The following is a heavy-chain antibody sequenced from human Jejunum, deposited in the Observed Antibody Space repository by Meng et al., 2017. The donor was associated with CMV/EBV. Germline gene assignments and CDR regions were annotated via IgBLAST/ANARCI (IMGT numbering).Heavy chain of an antibody. CDR2: IYSSGTT. J-gene: IGHJ4*02. Sequence: QVQLQESGPGVMKPSETLSLTCLVSGDAMSGYYWSWIRQPAGEGLEWIGRIYSSGTTNYSPSLKSRVDISLGTSRNHFSLTLSSVTAEDTAVYFCARGSIFVSFDSWGQGTLVTVSS. V-gene: IGHV4-4*07. D-gene: IGHD3-3*01. CDR3: ARGSIFVSFDS. CDR1: GDAMSGYY.